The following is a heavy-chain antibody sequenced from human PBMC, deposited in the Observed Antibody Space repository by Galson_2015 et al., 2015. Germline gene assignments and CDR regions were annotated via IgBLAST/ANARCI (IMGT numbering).Heavy chain of an antibody. CDR2: INSDGSST. CDR1: GFTFSSYW. J-gene: IGHJ6*02. D-gene: IGHD6-19*01. V-gene: IGHV3-74*01. Sequence: SLRLSCAASGFTFSSYWMHWVRQAPGKGLVWVSRINSDGSSTSYADSVKGRFTISRDNAKNTLYLQMNSLRAEDTAVYYCASLGRQWLAPYYYYYGMDVWGQGTAVTVSS. CDR3: ASLGRQWLAPYYYYYGMDV.